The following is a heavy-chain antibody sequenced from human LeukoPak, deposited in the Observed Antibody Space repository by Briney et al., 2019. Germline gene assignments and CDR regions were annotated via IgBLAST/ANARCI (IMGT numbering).Heavy chain of an antibody. CDR1: GFTFSSYG. D-gene: IGHD6-19*01. CDR3: ARLSSGSDY. J-gene: IGHJ4*02. Sequence: PGRSLRLSCAAFGFTFSSYGMHWVRQAPGKGLEWVAVISYDGSNKYYADSVKGRFTISRDNSKNTLYLQMNSLRAEDTAVYYCARLSSGSDYWGQGTLVTVSS. CDR2: ISYDGSNK. V-gene: IGHV3-30*03.